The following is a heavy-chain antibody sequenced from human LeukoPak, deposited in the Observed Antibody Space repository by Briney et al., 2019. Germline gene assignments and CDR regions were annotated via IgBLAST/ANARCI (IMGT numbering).Heavy chain of an antibody. CDR1: GGSFSGYY. CDR3: AREPNWGFDAFDI. D-gene: IGHD7-27*01. CDR2: INHSGST. Sequence: SETLSLTCPVYGGSFSGYYWSWIRQPPGKGLEWIGEINHSGSTNYNPSLKSRVTISVDTSKNQFSLKLSSVTAADTAVYYCAREPNWGFDAFDIWGQGTMVTVSS. V-gene: IGHV4-34*01. J-gene: IGHJ3*02.